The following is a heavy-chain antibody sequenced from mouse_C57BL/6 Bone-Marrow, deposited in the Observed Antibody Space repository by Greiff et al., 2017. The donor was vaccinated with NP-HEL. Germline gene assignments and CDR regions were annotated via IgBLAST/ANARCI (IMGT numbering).Heavy chain of an antibody. Sequence: QVQLQQPGAELVMPGASVKLSCKASGYTFTSYWMHWVKQRPGQGLEWIGEIDPSDSYTNYTPQFKGKSTLTVDKSSSTAYMQLSSLTSEDSAVYYCARDDYFDYWGQGTTLTVSS. CDR3: ARDDYFDY. CDR1: GYTFTSYW. D-gene: IGHD2-3*01. V-gene: IGHV1-69*01. J-gene: IGHJ2*01. CDR2: IDPSDSYT.